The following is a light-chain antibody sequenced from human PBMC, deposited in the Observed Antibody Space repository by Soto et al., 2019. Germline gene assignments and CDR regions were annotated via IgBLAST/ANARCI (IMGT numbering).Light chain of an antibody. V-gene: IGKV1-5*01. CDR1: QSISSW. Sequence: IQMTQSPSTLSASVGDRVTITCRASQSISSWLACYQQKPGKAPKLLIFDASSLESGTPSRFSGRRSGTQFTLTINGLQPDDFATYYCQQYDNYKPLTFGGGTKV. CDR3: QQYDNYKPLT. CDR2: DAS. J-gene: IGKJ4*01.